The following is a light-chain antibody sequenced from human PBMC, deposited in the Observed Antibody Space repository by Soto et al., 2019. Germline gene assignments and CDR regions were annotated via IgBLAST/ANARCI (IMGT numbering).Light chain of an antibody. CDR2: KAS. CDR3: QQYYSFST. Sequence: DIRMTQSPSTLSASIGDRVTVTCRASQSISTWLAWYQQKPGKAPILLIYKASSVESGVQSRCSGSGAGTEFTITISSLQDDDVATYYRQQYYSFSTFGQGTRVEIK. V-gene: IGKV1-5*03. J-gene: IGKJ1*01. CDR1: QSISTW.